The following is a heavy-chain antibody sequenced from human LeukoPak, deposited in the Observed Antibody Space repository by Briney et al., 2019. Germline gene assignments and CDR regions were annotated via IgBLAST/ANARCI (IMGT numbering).Heavy chain of an antibody. Sequence: SETLSLTCTVSGGSISSYYWSWIRQPAGKGLEWIGRIYTSGSTNYNPSLKSRVTMSVGTSKNQFPLKLSSVTAADTAVYYCARGPLGYCSSTSCYAGDYYGMDVWGQGTTVTVSS. D-gene: IGHD2-2*01. CDR2: IYTSGST. CDR1: GGSISSYY. CDR3: ARGPLGYCSSTSCYAGDYYGMDV. J-gene: IGHJ6*02. V-gene: IGHV4-4*07.